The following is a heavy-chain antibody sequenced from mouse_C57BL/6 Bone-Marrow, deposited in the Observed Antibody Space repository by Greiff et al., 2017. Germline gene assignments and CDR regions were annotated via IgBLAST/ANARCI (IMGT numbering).Heavy chain of an antibody. CDR1: GYAFSSYW. Sequence: QVQLQQSGAELVKPGASVKISCKASGYAFSSYWMNWVKQRPGKGLEWIGQIYPGDGVTNYNGKFKGKATLTADKSSSTAYMQLSSLTSEDSAVFFCARRHYYGSSYGYWYFDVWGTGTTVTVSS. V-gene: IGHV1-80*01. CDR2: IYPGDGVT. J-gene: IGHJ1*03. CDR3: ARRHYYGSSYGYWYFDV. D-gene: IGHD1-1*01.